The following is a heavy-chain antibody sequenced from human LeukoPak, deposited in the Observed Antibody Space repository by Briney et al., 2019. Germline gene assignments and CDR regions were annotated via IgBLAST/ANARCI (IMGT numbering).Heavy chain of an antibody. Sequence: ASVKVSCKASGYTFTSYDVNWFRQATGQGLEWMGWMNPNSGNTGYAQKLQGRVSLTRDTSISTAYMELSSLRSEDTAVYYCAKNIALTGEFDSWGQGTLVTVSS. CDR3: AKNIALTGEFDS. CDR1: GYTFTSYD. D-gene: IGHD7-27*01. V-gene: IGHV1-8*01. CDR2: MNPNSGNT. J-gene: IGHJ4*02.